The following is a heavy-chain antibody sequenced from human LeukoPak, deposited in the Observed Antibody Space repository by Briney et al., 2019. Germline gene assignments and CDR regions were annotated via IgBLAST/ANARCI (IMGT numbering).Heavy chain of an antibody. D-gene: IGHD6-19*01. Sequence: SGGSLRLSCAASNFTFNSYGMHWVRQAPGKGLDWVAVISYDGTDVYYADSVKGRFTISRDNSKNTLFLQMNSLRAEDTAVFYCAKRSGYTTGWFFDFWGQGTLVTVSS. CDR2: ISYDGTDV. V-gene: IGHV3-30*18. J-gene: IGHJ4*02. CDR1: NFTFNSYG. CDR3: AKRSGYTTGWFFDF.